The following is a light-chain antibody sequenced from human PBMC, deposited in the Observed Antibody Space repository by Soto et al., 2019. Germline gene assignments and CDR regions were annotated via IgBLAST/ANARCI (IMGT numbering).Light chain of an antibody. J-gene: IGLJ1*01. Sequence: QAVVTQPPSASGAPGQRVTISCSGSSSNIGTNTVNWYQQLPGMAPKLLIYSNNVRPSGVPDRFSGSNSGTSASLAISGLQSEDEADYYCAAWDDSLDAFVFGTGTKLTVL. CDR1: SSNIGTNT. V-gene: IGLV1-44*01. CDR3: AAWDDSLDAFV. CDR2: SNN.